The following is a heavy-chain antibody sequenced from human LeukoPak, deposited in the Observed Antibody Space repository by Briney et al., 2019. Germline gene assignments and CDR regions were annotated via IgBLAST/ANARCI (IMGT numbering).Heavy chain of an antibody. J-gene: IGHJ6*02. V-gene: IGHV1-18*01. D-gene: IGHD2-21*02. Sequence: ASVKVACKASGYTFTSYGISWVRQAPGQGLEWMGWISAYNGNTNYAQKLQGRVTMTTDTSTSTAYMELRRLRSDDTAVYYCARGDSGVVVTTYYYYYGMDVWGQGTTVTVSS. CDR3: ARGDSGVVVTTYYYYYGMDV. CDR2: ISAYNGNT. CDR1: GYTFTSYG.